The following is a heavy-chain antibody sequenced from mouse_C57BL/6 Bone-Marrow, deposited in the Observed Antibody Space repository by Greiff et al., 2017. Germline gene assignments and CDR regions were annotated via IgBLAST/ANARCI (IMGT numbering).Heavy chain of an antibody. Sequence: EVKLMESGGGLVKPGGSLKLSCAASGFTFSDYGMHWVRQAPETGLEWVAYISSGRSTIYYADTVKGRFTISRDNAKNTLFMQMTRLRSEDTAMYYCARVHYYGSSRYGMDDGGQGTSVTVSS. J-gene: IGHJ4*01. D-gene: IGHD1-1*01. V-gene: IGHV5-17*01. CDR1: GFTFSDYG. CDR3: ARVHYYGSSRYGMDD. CDR2: ISSGRSTI.